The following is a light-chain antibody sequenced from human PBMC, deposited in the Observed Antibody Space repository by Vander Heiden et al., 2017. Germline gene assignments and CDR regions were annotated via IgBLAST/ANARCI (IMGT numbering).Light chain of an antibody. V-gene: IGLV3-1*01. CDR3: QAWDSSTGEV. J-gene: IGLJ2*01. CDR1: KLGDKY. Sequence: SYELTQPPSVSVSPGQTASITCSGDKLGDKYACWYQQKPGQSPVLVIYQDSKRPSGIPERFSGSNSGNTATLTISGTQAMDEADYYCQAWDSSTGEVFGGGTKLTGL. CDR2: QDS.